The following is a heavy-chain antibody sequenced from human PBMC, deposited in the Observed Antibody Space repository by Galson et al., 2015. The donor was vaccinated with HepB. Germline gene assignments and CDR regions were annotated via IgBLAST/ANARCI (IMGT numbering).Heavy chain of an antibody. CDR2: IYSDGSGT. CDR1: GFTLSSYW. V-gene: IGHV3-74*01. CDR3: ARARAYDFWSGYYIADQYYYMDV. Sequence: SLRLSCAASGFTLSSYWMHWVRQVPGKGLLWVSRIYSDGSGTTYADSVKGRFTISRDNAKNTLYLQMNSLKAEDTAVYYCARARAYDFWSGYYIADQYYYMDVWGKGTTVTVS. J-gene: IGHJ6*03. D-gene: IGHD3-3*01.